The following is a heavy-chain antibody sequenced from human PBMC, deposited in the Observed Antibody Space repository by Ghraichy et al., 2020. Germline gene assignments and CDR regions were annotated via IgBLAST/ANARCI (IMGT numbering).Heavy chain of an antibody. D-gene: IGHD3-22*01. CDR1: GYTFTSYG. CDR2: ISAYNGNT. CDR3: ARDRYYDSSGYPDY. V-gene: IGHV1-18*01. Sequence: ASVKVSCKASGYTFTSYGISWVRQAPGQGLEWLGWISAYNGNTNYAQKLQGRVTMTTDTSTSTAYMELRSLRSDDTAVYYCARDRYYDSSGYPDYWGQGTLVTVSS. J-gene: IGHJ4*02.